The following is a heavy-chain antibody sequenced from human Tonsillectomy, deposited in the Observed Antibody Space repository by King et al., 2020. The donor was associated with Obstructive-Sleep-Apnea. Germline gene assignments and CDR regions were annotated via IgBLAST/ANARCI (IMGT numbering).Heavy chain of an antibody. CDR3: ARILYGGHPLDGYYYGMDV. Sequence: QLQESGPGLVKPSETLSLTCTVSGYSISSGYYWGWIRQPPGKGLEWIGSIYHSGGTYYNPSLQSRGTISVDTSKNQFSLSLSSLTAADTAVYYCARILYGGHPLDGYYYGMDVWGQGTTVTVSS. CDR1: GYSISSGYY. CDR2: IYHSGGT. D-gene: IGHD4-23*01. V-gene: IGHV4-38-2*02. J-gene: IGHJ6*02.